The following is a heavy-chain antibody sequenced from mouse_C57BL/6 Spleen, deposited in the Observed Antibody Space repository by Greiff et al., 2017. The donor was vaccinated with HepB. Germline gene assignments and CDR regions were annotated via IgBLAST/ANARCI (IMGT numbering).Heavy chain of an antibody. CDR1: GYAFSSSW. CDR3: AGEGALYYGSSYGYFDV. CDR2: IYPGDGDT. V-gene: IGHV1-82*01. Sequence: QVQLQQSGPELVKPGASVKISCKASGYAFSSSWMNWVKQRPGKGLEWIGRIYPGDGDTNYNGKFKGKATLTADKSSSTAYMQLSSLTSEDSAVYFCAGEGALYYGSSYGYFDVWGTGTTVTVSS. J-gene: IGHJ1*03. D-gene: IGHD1-1*01.